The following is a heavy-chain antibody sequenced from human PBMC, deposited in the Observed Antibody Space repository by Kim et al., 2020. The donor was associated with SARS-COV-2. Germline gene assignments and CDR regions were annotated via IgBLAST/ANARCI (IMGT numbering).Heavy chain of an antibody. CDR2: STGSGGKT. Sequence: GGSLRLSCVGSGFTFSNYAMSWVRQAPGKGLEWVSTSTGSGGKTYSADSVKGRFTISRDSSKNTLYLQMNRLRVEDTAVYYCAKEFGQLAPYYSYGMDV. V-gene: IGHV3-23*01. CDR3: AKEFGQLAPYYSYGMDV. D-gene: IGHD3-22*01. J-gene: IGHJ6*01. CDR1: GFTFSNYA.